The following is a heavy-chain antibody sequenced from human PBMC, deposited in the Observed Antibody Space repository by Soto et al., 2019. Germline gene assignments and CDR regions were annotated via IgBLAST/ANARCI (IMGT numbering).Heavy chain of an antibody. J-gene: IGHJ6*02. CDR1: GYTFTSYD. D-gene: IGHD2-15*01. Sequence: ASVKVSCKASGYTFTSYDINWVRQATGQGLEWMGWMNPNSGNTGYAQKFQGRVTMTRNTSISTAYMELSSLRSEDTAVYYCARGEVEFGGPNADGYYGMDVWGQGTTVTVSS. V-gene: IGHV1-8*01. CDR3: ARGEVEFGGPNADGYYGMDV. CDR2: MNPNSGNT.